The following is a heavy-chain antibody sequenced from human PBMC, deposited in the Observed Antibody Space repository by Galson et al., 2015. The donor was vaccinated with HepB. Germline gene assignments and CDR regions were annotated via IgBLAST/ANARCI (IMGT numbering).Heavy chain of an antibody. Sequence: SLRLSCAASGFTFSTYAMHWVRQAPGEGLEWVAVISYDGSNKYYADSVKGRFTISRDNSKNTLYLQMNSLRAEDTAIYYCARDNRWNAFDIWGQGTMVTVSS. CDR1: GFTFSTYA. J-gene: IGHJ3*02. D-gene: IGHD1-14*01. V-gene: IGHV3-30*04. CDR3: ARDNRWNAFDI. CDR2: ISYDGSNK.